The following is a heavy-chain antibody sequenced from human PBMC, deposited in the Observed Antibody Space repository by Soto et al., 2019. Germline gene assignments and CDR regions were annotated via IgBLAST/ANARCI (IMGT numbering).Heavy chain of an antibody. CDR2: ISAYNGNT. Sequence: ASVKVSCKASGYTFTSYGISWVRQAPGQGLEWMGWISAYNGNTNYAQKLQGRVTMTTDTSTSTAYMELRSLRSDDTAVYYCARDKYYDYVWGSDRYMFDYAILDYYGMDVWGQGTTVTVSS. V-gene: IGHV1-18*01. CDR1: GYTFTSYG. J-gene: IGHJ6*02. CDR3: ARDKYYDYVWGSDRYMFDYAILDYYGMDV. D-gene: IGHD3-16*02.